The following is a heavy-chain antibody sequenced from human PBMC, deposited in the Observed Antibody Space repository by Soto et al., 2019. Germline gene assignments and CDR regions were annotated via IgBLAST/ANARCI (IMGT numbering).Heavy chain of an antibody. V-gene: IGHV1-3*01. J-gene: IGHJ6*02. D-gene: IGHD2-2*01. Sequence: QVQLVQSGTEVKKPGASVKVSCKTSGYSFTKYGLHWVRQAPGQRLEWMGWINPGNGDTKYSQKFQGRVTITRDTSATTAYMELSSLRSEDSAVFYCARTDCSSTSCYNYYYYGMDVWGQGTTVTGSS. CDR3: ARTDCSSTSCYNYYYYGMDV. CDR1: GYSFTKYG. CDR2: INPGNGDT.